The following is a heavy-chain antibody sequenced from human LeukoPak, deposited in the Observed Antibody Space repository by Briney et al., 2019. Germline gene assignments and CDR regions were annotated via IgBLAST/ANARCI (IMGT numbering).Heavy chain of an antibody. V-gene: IGHV1-69*01. Sequence: GSSVKVSCKASGGTFSSYAISWVRQAPGQGLEWMGGIIPIFGTANYAQKFQGRVTITADESTSTAYMELSRLRSEDTAVYYCAILSGGLLWFGESNWFDPWGQGTLVTVSS. CDR1: GGTFSSYA. D-gene: IGHD3-10*01. J-gene: IGHJ5*02. CDR2: IIPIFGTA. CDR3: AILSGGLLWFGESNWFDP.